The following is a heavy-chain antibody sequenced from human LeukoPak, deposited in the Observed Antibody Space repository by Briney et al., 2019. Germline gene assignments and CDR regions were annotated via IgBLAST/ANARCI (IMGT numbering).Heavy chain of an antibody. D-gene: IGHD7-27*01. CDR1: GFSFSIYV. CDR2: ISHDGTNE. Sequence: PGRSLRLSCAASGFSFSIYVMHWVRQAPGQGLDWVAVISHDGTNEYYADSVTGRFTISRYNSKNTLSLQLNSLRTEDTAVYYCARDAGTWGYGYNFDYWGQGTLVSVSS. J-gene: IGHJ4*02. V-gene: IGHV3-30*03. CDR3: ARDAGTWGYGYNFDY.